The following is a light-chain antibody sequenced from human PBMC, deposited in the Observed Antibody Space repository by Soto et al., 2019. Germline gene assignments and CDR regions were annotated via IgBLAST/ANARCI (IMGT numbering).Light chain of an antibody. Sequence: IQMTQSPSSLSASVGDRVTITCRASQSISVYLNWYQEKTGKAPRLLIYSASTLQSGVPSRFSGDGSGTDFTLTITNLQPEDFATYYCQQSDSIPYTFGQGTKVDIK. J-gene: IGKJ2*01. CDR1: QSISVY. V-gene: IGKV1-39*01. CDR2: SAS. CDR3: QQSDSIPYT.